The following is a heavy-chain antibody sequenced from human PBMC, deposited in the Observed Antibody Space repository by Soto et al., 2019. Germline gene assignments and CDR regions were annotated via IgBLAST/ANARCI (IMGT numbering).Heavy chain of an antibody. V-gene: IGHV3-23*01. D-gene: IGHD3-3*01. Sequence: EVQLLESGGGLVQPGGSLRLSCAASGFTFSSYAMTWVRQPPGKGLEWVSTVSGGGGGTYYADSVKGRFTISRDNSKNTLYLQMSSLRAEDTAVYYCAKRGIFGANDYWGQGTLLTVSS. J-gene: IGHJ4*02. CDR3: AKRGIFGANDY. CDR1: GFTFSSYA. CDR2: VSGGGGGT.